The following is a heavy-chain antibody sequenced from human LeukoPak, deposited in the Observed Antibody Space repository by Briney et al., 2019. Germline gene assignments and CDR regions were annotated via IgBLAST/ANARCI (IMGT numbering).Heavy chain of an antibody. D-gene: IGHD4-23*01. CDR3: ARDDGGNFNDAFDI. Sequence: PGGSLRLSCSASGFTLSNYWIHWVRQAPGKGLVWVSRITDGSSTNYADSVRGRFAVSRDNAKNTLYLQMNSLRVEDTAVYYCARDDGGNFNDAFDIWGQGTMVTVSS. CDR1: GFTLSNYW. CDR2: ITDGSST. J-gene: IGHJ3*02. V-gene: IGHV3-74*01.